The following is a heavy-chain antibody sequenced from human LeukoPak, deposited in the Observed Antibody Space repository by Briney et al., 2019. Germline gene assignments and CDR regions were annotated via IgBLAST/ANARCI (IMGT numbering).Heavy chain of an antibody. Sequence: GGSLRLSCAASGFTFSSYAMHWVRQAPGKGLEWVAVISYDGSNKYYADSVKGRFTISRDNSKNTLYLQMNSLRAEDTAVYYCSTIRGGARALYWGQGTLVTVSS. V-gene: IGHV3-30-3*01. CDR3: STIRGGARALY. J-gene: IGHJ4*02. D-gene: IGHD2-15*01. CDR1: GFTFSSYA. CDR2: ISYDGSNK.